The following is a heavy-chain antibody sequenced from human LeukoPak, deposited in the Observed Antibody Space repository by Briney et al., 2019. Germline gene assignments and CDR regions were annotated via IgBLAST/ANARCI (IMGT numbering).Heavy chain of an antibody. V-gene: IGHV3-66*02. J-gene: IGHJ6*03. CDR3: AQIVVVPAAIYYYYYYYMDV. Sequence: GGSLRLSCAASGFTVSSNYMSWVRQAPGKGLEWVSVIYSGGSTYYADSVKGRFTISRDNSKNTLYLQMNSLRAEDTAVYYCAQIVVVPAAIYYYYYYYMDVWGKGTTVTLSS. CDR2: IYSGGST. CDR1: GFTVSSNY. D-gene: IGHD2-2*01.